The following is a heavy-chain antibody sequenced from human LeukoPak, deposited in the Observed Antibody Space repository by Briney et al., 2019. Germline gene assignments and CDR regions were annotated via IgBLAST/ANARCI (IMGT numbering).Heavy chain of an antibody. CDR2: ISGSGGST. CDR3: AKAVWFGESPFDY. D-gene: IGHD3-10*01. J-gene: IGHJ4*02. CDR1: GFTFSSYG. Sequence: PGGSLRLSCAASGFTFSSYGMSWVRQAPGKGLEWVSAISGSGGSTYYADSVKGRFTISRDNSKNTLYLQMNSLRAEDTAVYYCAKAVWFGESPFDYWGQGTLVTVSS. V-gene: IGHV3-23*01.